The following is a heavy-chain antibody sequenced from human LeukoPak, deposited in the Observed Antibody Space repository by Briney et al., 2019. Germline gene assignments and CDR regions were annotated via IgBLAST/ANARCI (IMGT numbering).Heavy chain of an antibody. D-gene: IGHD3-9*01. CDR3: ARVLFNSGYDS. V-gene: IGHV1-2*02. CDR2: INPNSGET. Sequence: ASVKVSCKASGSTFTGAYMHWVRQAPGQGLEWMGWINPNSGETRYEQKFQGRVTMTRDTSIDTAHMELGSLTSDDTAVYYCARVLFNSGYDSWGQGTLVTVSS. CDR1: GSTFTGAY. J-gene: IGHJ5*01.